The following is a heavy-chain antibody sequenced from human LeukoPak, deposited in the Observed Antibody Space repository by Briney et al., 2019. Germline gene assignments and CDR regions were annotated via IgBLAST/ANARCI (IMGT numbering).Heavy chain of an antibody. Sequence: GGSLRLSCAASGFTFSDYYMSWIRQAPGKGLEWVSYISSSSYTNYADSVKGRFTISRDNAKNSLYLQMNSLRAEDTAVYYCARDPRGSYGVFDYWGQGTLVTVSS. V-gene: IGHV3-11*06. CDR2: ISSSSYT. D-gene: IGHD1-26*01. CDR1: GFTFSDYY. CDR3: ARDPRGSYGVFDY. J-gene: IGHJ4*02.